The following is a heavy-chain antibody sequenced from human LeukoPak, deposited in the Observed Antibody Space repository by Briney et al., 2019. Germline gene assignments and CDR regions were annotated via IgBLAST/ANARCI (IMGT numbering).Heavy chain of an antibody. V-gene: IGHV3-23*01. D-gene: IGHD3-10*01. J-gene: IGHJ4*02. CDR2: ISGSGGST. Sequence: PGGSLRLSCAASGFTFSNAWMSWVRQAPGKGLEWVSAISGSGGSTYYADSVKGRFTISRDNSKNTLYLQMNSLRAEDTAVYYCAKIFGYYGSGSYEFDYWGQGTLVTVSS. CDR1: GFTFSNAW. CDR3: AKIFGYYGSGSYEFDY.